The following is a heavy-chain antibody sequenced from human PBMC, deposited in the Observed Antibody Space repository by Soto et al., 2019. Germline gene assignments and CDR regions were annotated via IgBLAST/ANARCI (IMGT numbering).Heavy chain of an antibody. Sequence: GGSLRFSWAASGFTFSSYSMNWVRQAPGKGLEWVSSISSSSSYIYYADSVKGRFTISRDNAKNSLYLQMNSLRAEDTAVYYCARDRSTRDAFDIWGQGTMVTVSS. CDR1: GFTFSSYS. V-gene: IGHV3-21*01. J-gene: IGHJ3*02. D-gene: IGHD3-16*02. CDR2: ISSSSSYI. CDR3: ARDRSTRDAFDI.